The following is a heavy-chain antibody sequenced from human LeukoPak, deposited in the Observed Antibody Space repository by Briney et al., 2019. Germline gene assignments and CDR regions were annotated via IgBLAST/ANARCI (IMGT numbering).Heavy chain of an antibody. Sequence: SETLSLTCTVSGGSISNSYYYWGWXRQPPXXXXEXIGRIYXXXXXXXXXXXXXXVTIXXDTSXXQFSLRLSSVTAADTAVYYCARETQGSSSWYWGRGTLVIVSS. CDR3: ARETQGSSSWY. CDR2: IYXXXXX. CDR1: GGSISNSYYY. D-gene: IGHD6-13*01. V-gene: IGHV4-39*01. J-gene: IGHJ4*02.